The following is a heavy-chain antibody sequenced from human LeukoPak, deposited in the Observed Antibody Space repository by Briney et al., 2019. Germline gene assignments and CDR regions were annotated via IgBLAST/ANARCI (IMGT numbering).Heavy chain of an antibody. Sequence: ASVKVSCKASGYTFFDFYMHWVRQAPGQGLEWMGIINPNDGRTTDAQKFQGRVSMTSDTSTSTCYMELSSLRSEDTAVYYCARSYFRDARGGFDYWGQGTWAPSPQ. CDR3: ARSYFRDARGGFDY. V-gene: IGHV1-46*01. J-gene: IGHJ4*02. CDR2: INPNDGRT. CDR1: GYTFFDFY. D-gene: IGHD2-8*01.